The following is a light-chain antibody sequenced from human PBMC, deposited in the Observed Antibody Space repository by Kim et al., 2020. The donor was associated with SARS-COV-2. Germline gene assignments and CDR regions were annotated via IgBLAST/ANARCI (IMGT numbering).Light chain of an antibody. Sequence: DIQMTQSPSSLSASVGDRVIITCRASQGIRNDLNWYQQKPGKAPKCLIYRASTLQSGVPSRFSGSGSGTEFTLTISSLQPEDFATYYCLQCNSYPLTFGGGTKVDIK. J-gene: IGKJ4*01. CDR3: LQCNSYPLT. V-gene: IGKV1-17*01. CDR2: RAS. CDR1: QGIRND.